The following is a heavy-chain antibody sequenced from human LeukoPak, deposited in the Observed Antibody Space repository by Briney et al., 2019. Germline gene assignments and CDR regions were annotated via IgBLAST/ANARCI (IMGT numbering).Heavy chain of an antibody. CDR1: DYSVTAGYY. D-gene: IGHD1-1*01. Sequence: SETLSLTCAVSDYSVTAGYYWGWIRQSPGKGFEWIGSVSYRGTTYHNPSLKSRIIISLDTSENQFSLSLTSVTAADTATYYCAREQAGTIVDDWGQGTRVTVSS. CDR2: VSYRGTT. V-gene: IGHV4-38-2*02. J-gene: IGHJ4*02. CDR3: AREQAGTIVDD.